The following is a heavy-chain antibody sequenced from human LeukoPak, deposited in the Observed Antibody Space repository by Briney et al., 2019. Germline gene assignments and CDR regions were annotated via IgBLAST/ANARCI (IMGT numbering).Heavy chain of an antibody. CDR2: IYYSGST. J-gene: IGHJ5*02. CDR1: GGSISSGDYY. Sequence: SETLSLTCTVSGGSISSGDYYWSWIRQPPGKGLEWIGYIYYSGSTYYNPSLKSRVTISADTSKNQFSLKLRSVTAADTAVYYCARVEGNSPPYNWFDRWGQGTLVTVSS. D-gene: IGHD5-18*01. CDR3: ARVEGNSPPYNWFDR. V-gene: IGHV4-30-4*08.